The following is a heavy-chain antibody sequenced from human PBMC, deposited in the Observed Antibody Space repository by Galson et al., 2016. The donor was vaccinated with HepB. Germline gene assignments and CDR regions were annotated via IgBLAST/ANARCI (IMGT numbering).Heavy chain of an antibody. CDR3: ARGGERNFDWLSTMDV. J-gene: IGHJ4*02. V-gene: IGHV1-46*01. CDR2: INPSGGST. CDR1: GYTFTNYY. Sequence: SVKVSCKASGYTFTNYYIHWVRQAPGQGFEWMGIINPSGGSTAYAQSFQGRVTMTSDTSTSTVYMELSSLRSEDTAVFYCARGGERNFDWLSTMDVWGQGTLV. D-gene: IGHD3-9*01.